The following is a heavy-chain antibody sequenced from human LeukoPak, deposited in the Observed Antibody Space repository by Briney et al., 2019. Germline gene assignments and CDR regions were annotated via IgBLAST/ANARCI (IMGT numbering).Heavy chain of an antibody. D-gene: IGHD5-24*01. V-gene: IGHV1-69*05. CDR1: GGTFSSYA. J-gene: IGHJ4*02. CDR2: IIPIFGTA. CDR3: ASLRWLRDDLYYFDY. Sequence: HEASVKVSCKASGGTFSSYAISWVRRAPGQGLEWMGGIIPIFGTANYAQKFQGRVTITTDESTSTAYMELSSLRSEDTAVYYCASLRWLRDDLYYFDYWGQGTLVTVSS.